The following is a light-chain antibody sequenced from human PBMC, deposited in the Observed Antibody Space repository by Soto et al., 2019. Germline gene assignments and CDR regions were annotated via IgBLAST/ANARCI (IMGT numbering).Light chain of an antibody. V-gene: IGKV1-13*02. CDR2: DAS. CDR3: QQFNSYPLLT. J-gene: IGKJ4*01. CDR1: QGISSA. Sequence: AIQLTQSPSSLSASVGDRVTITCRASQGISSALAWYQQKPGKAPKLLIYDASSLESGVPPRFSGSGSGTDFTLTISSLQPEDFATYYCQQFNSYPLLTFGGGTKVEIK.